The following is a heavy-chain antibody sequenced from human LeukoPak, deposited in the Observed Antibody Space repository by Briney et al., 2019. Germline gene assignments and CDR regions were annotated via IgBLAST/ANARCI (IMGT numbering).Heavy chain of an antibody. CDR2: INSDGSNT. J-gene: IGHJ4*02. D-gene: IGHD4-17*01. Sequence: GGSLRLSCVVSGFTFSDYWMHWVRQAPGKGLVWVSRINSDGSNTNYAGSVKGRFTISRDNSKNTLYLQMNSLRAEDTAVYYCAKDIYGDYGGVDYWGQGTLVTVSS. V-gene: IGHV3-74*01. CDR1: GFTFSDYW. CDR3: AKDIYGDYGGVDY.